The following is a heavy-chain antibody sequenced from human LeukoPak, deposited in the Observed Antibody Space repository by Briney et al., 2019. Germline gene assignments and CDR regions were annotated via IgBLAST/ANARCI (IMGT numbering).Heavy chain of an antibody. CDR2: ISSSGSTI. Sequence: GGSLRLSCAASGFTFSDYYMSWIRHAPGQGLEWVSYISSSGSTIYYADSVKGRFTISRDNAKNLLYLQMNSLRAEDTAVYYCARDRNPLSIAAADPGYYFDYWGQGTLVTVSS. V-gene: IGHV3-11*01. CDR3: ARDRNPLSIAAADPGYYFDY. J-gene: IGHJ4*02. CDR1: GFTFSDYY. D-gene: IGHD6-13*01.